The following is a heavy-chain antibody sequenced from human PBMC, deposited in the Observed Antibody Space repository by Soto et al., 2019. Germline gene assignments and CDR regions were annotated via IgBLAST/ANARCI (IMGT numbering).Heavy chain of an antibody. Sequence: EVQLVESGGGLVQPGGSLRLSCAASGFTFSSYWMHWVRQAPGKGLVWVSRINSDGSSTSYADSVKGRFTISRDNAKNTLYLQMNSLRAEDTAVYYCARDDRIQPYYYGMDVWGQGTTVTVSS. CDR2: INSDGSST. D-gene: IGHD2-21*01. CDR1: GFTFSSYW. J-gene: IGHJ6*02. CDR3: ARDDRIQPYYYGMDV. V-gene: IGHV3-74*01.